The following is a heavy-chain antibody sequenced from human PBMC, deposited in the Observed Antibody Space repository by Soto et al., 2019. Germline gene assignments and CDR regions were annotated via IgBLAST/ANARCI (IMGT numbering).Heavy chain of an antibody. J-gene: IGHJ6*02. CDR2: IYYSGST. CDR3: ARHKPNGDGCYYYGMYV. V-gene: IGHV4-39*01. D-gene: IGHD6-19*01. CDR1: GASISSSGYY. Sequence: SETLSLTCTVSGASISSSGYYWGWIRQPPGKGLEWIASIYYSGSTYYNPSLQSRVTISVATSKNQISLKLSSVTAADTAMYYCARHKPNGDGCYYYGMYVWGQGPTITVYS.